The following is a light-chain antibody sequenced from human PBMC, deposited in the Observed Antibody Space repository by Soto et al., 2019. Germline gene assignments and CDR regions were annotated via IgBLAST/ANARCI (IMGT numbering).Light chain of an antibody. CDR3: ETWDSNTHTV. J-gene: IGLJ3*02. CDR2: LEGSGSY. Sequence: QLVLTQSSSASAALGSSVKLTCTLSSCHSSYIIAWHQQQPGKAPRYLMKLEGSGSYNKGSGVPDRFSGSSSGADRYLTISNLQFEDEAEYYCETWDSNTHTVFGGGTKLTVL. V-gene: IGLV4-60*02. CDR1: SCHSSYI.